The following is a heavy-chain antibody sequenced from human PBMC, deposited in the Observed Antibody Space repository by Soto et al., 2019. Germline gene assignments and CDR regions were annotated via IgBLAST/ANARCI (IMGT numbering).Heavy chain of an antibody. D-gene: IGHD1-26*01. J-gene: IGHJ6*02. CDR2: IYSGGST. CDR3: ARTRSAWSDFHYYSLDV. Sequence: QSGGSLRLSCAASGFTVSSNYMSWVRQAPGKGLEWVSVIYSGGSTYYADSVKGRFTISRDNSNSALYVQMNSLTGEDTAVYYCARTRSAWSDFHYYSLDVWGQGTTVTVS. V-gene: IGHV3-53*05. CDR1: GFTVSSNY.